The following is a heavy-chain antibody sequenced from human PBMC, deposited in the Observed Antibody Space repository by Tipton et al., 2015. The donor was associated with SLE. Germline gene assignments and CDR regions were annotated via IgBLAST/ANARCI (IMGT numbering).Heavy chain of an antibody. CDR2: IYSGGST. J-gene: IGHJ2*01. D-gene: IGHD1-7*01. CDR1: GFTVSSNY. V-gene: IGHV3-53*05. CDR3: ARVGITGTTWDWYFDL. Sequence: GSLRLSCAASGFTVSSNYMSWVRQAPGKGLEWVSVIYSGGSTYYADSVKGRFTISRDNSKNTLYLQMNSLRAEDTAVYYCARVGITGTTWDWYFDLWGRGTLVTVSS.